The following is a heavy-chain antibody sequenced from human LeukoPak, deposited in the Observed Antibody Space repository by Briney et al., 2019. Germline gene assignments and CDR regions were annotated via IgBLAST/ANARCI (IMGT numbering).Heavy chain of an antibody. D-gene: IGHD3-9*01. CDR2: ISGRGGNT. CDR3: AITHFDWSPWYMDV. J-gene: IGHJ6*03. Sequence: GGSLRLLCAACGFNFSRYDMLCVRQAPGKGLEGGSAISGRGGNTYYEDSVKGRFTISRDKSKNTLYLKMSSLRAEDTAVYYWAITHFDWSPWYMDVWGKGTTVTVSS. V-gene: IGHV3-23*01. CDR1: GFNFSRYD.